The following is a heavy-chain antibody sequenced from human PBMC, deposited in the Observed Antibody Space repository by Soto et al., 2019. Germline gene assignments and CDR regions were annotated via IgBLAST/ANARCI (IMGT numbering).Heavy chain of an antibody. D-gene: IGHD1-26*01. CDR3: AKMVGATLVDY. V-gene: IGHV4-4*02. CDR2: IYHSGSS. J-gene: IGHJ4*02. CDR1: GASITTRSDAW. Sequence: QVQLQESGPGLVKPSGTLSLTCTVSGASITTRSDAWWSWVRQPPGKGLEWIGEIYHSGSSNYNPSPKSRVTMSVDKSKNQFSLRLSSVTAADTAVYYCAKMVGATLVDYWGQGTLVTVSS.